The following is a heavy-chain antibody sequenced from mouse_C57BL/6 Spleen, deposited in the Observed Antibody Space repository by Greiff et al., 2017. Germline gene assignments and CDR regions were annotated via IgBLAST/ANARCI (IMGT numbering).Heavy chain of an antibody. Sequence: EVQLQQSGPELVKPGASVKISCKASGYTFTDYHMNWVKQSHGKSLEWIGDINPNNGGTSYNQKFKGKATLTVDKSSSTAYMELRSLTSEDAAVYYCASGQIYAKDYGGQGTSVTVSS. V-gene: IGHV1-26*01. CDR2: INPNNGGT. J-gene: IGHJ4*01. D-gene: IGHD3-1*01. CDR3: ASGQIYAKDY. CDR1: GYTFTDYH.